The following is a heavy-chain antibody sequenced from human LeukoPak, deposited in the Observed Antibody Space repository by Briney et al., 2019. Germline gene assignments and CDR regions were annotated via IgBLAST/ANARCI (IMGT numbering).Heavy chain of an antibody. CDR1: GGSISSYY. CDR2: IYYSGST. J-gene: IGHJ4*02. V-gene: IGHV4-59*08. CDR3: ARQGSSNWPPFDF. D-gene: IGHD6-13*01. Sequence: PETLSLTCTVSGGSISSYYWSWIRQPPGKGLEWIGYIYYSGSTTYNPSLKSRVTISVDTSKNQFSLKLRSVTAADTAVYYCARQGSSNWPPFDFWGQGTLVTVSS.